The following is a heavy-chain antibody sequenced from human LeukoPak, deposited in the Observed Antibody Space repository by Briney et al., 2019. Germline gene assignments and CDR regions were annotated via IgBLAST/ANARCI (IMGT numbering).Heavy chain of an antibody. J-gene: IGHJ5*02. V-gene: IGHV1-69*13. CDR3: ARGANYYGSGNNWFDP. CDR1: GGTFSSYA. D-gene: IGHD3-10*01. Sequence: SVTVSCTASGGTFSSYAISWVRQAPGQGLEWMGGIIPIFGTANYAQKFQGRVTITADESTSTAYMELSSLRSEDTAVYYCARGANYYGSGNNWFDPWGQGTLVTVSS. CDR2: IIPIFGTA.